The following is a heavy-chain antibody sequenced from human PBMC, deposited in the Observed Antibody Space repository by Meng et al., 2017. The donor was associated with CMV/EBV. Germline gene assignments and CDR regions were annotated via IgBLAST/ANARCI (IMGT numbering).Heavy chain of an antibody. V-gene: IGHV3-23*03. D-gene: IGHD1-26*01. CDR2: IYSGGSST. CDR3: ASYYEYFDY. CDR1: GFTFSSYA. Sequence: GESLKISCAASGFTFSSYAMSWVRQAPGKGLEWVSVIYSGGSSTYYADSVKGRFTISRDNSKNTLYLQMNSLRAEDTAVYYCASYYEYFDYWGQGTLVTVSS. J-gene: IGHJ4*02.